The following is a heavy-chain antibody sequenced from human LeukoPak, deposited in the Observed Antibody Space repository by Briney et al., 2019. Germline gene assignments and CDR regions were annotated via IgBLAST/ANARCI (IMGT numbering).Heavy chain of an antibody. J-gene: IGHJ4*02. CDR2: INHSGTT. V-gene: IGHV4-34*01. CDR3: ARYVVVTTKYYFDY. D-gene: IGHD2-21*02. CDR1: GGSFSGYY. Sequence: SETLSLTCAVYGGSFSGYYWSWIRQPPGKGLEWIGEINHSGTTYYNAPLKSRVTISVDTSKNQFSLKLSSVTAADTAVYYCARYVVVTTKYYFDYWGQGALVTVSS.